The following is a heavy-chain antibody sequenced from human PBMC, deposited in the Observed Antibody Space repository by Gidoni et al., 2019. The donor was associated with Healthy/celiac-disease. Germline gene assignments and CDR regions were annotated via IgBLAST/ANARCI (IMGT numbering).Heavy chain of an antibody. CDR3: ARFRSGYSSSWYVDY. J-gene: IGHJ4*02. Sequence: QVQLQQWGAGLLKPSETLSLTCAVYGGSFSGYYWSWIRQPPGKGLDWIGEINQSGSTTYNPALKSRVTISVDTSKNQFSLKLSSVTAADTAVYYCARFRSGYSSSWYVDYWGQGTLVTVSS. CDR1: GGSFSGYY. D-gene: IGHD6-13*01. CDR2: INQSGST. V-gene: IGHV4-34*01.